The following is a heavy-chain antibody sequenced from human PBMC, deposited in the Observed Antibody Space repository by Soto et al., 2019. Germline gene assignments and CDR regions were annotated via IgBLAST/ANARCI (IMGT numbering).Heavy chain of an antibody. CDR1: GFTFSTYW. CDR3: AKDLIPYYDYIWGTLLGY. CDR2: IRQDGSEK. J-gene: IGHJ4*02. V-gene: IGHV3-7*03. Sequence: PGGSLRLSCAASGFTFSTYWMSWVRQAPGKGLEWVATIRQDGSEKHCVDSVKGRFTISRDNSKNTLYLQMNSLRAEDTAVYYCAKDLIPYYDYIWGTLLGYWGQGTLVTV. D-gene: IGHD3-16*01.